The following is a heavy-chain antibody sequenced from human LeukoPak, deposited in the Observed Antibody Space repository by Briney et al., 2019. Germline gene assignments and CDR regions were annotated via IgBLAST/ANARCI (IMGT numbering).Heavy chain of an antibody. D-gene: IGHD6-19*01. CDR1: GFTFSSYE. Sequence: GGSLRLSCAASGFTFSSYEMNWVRQAPGKGLEWVSYISSSGSTIYYADSVKGLFTISRDNAKNSLYLQMNSLRAEDTAVYYCARNWLVPLDYWGQGTLVTVSS. CDR3: ARNWLVPLDY. J-gene: IGHJ4*02. CDR2: ISSSGSTI. V-gene: IGHV3-48*03.